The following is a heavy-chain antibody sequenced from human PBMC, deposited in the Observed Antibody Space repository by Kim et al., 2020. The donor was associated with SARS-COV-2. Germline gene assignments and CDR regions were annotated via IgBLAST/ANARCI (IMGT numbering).Heavy chain of an antibody. CDR2: IYSSGST. J-gene: IGHJ6*02. V-gene: IGHV4-4*07. CDR1: GGSISSYY. Sequence: SETLSLTCAVSGGSISSYYWSWIRQPAGKGLEWIGRIYSSGSTNYNPSLKSRVTMSVDTSKNHFSLKLSSVTAADTAVYYCARDRKGPLNYYYYGMDVWGQGTTLTVSS. CDR3: ARDRKGPLNYYYYGMDV.